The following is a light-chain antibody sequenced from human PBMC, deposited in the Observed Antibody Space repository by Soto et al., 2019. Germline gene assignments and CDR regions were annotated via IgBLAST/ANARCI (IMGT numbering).Light chain of an antibody. J-gene: IGKJ4*01. CDR3: QQYGSSPLT. V-gene: IGKV3-20*01. CDR2: GAS. Sequence: EIVLTQSPGTLSLSPGERATLSCRASQSVSSSYLAWYQQKPGQAPRILIYGASSRATGIPDRFSGSGSGTDFTLTISRLEPEYFAVYYCQQYGSSPLTFGGGTKVEIK. CDR1: QSVSSSY.